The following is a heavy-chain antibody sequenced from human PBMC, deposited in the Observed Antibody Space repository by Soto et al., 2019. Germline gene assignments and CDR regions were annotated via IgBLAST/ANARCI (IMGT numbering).Heavy chain of an antibody. J-gene: IGHJ4*02. CDR3: AKYQPMTQPRPYFDY. CDR1: GFTFSSYA. Sequence: PGGSLRLSCAASGFTFSSYAMSWVRQAPGKGLEWVSAISSSGVSTFYADSVKGRFTISRDNSRNTLYLQMNSLRAEDTAIYYCAKYQPMTQPRPYFDYWGQGTLVTVSS. D-gene: IGHD3-22*01. V-gene: IGHV3-23*01. CDR2: ISSSGVST.